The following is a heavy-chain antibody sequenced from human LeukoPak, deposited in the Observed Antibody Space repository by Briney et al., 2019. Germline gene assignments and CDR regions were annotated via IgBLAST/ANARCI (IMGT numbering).Heavy chain of an antibody. CDR1: GGSFSGYY. CDR2: INHSGST. CDR3: ARGPWVDTAMSRGWFDP. J-gene: IGHJ5*02. Sequence: PSETLSLTCAVYGGSFSGYYWSWIRQPPGKGLEWIGEINHSGSTNYNPSLKSRVTISVDTSKNQFSQKLSSVTAADTAVYYCARGPWVDTAMSRGWFDPWGQGTLVTVSS. V-gene: IGHV4-34*01. D-gene: IGHD5-18*01.